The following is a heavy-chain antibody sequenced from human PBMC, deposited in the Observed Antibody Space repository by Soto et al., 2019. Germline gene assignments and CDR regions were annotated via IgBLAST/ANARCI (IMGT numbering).Heavy chain of an antibody. V-gene: IGHV1-46*01. CDR1: GYFFASYS. J-gene: IGHJ4*02. Sequence: QVQLVQSGAEVKKPGASVKVSCKASGYFFASYSMHWVRQAPGQGLEWMGMINPSVGSTSYVEKCQGRITMTRDTYTSSVYMELSSLRSEDTAVYYCVRESAGRDEFESSGDFDYWGQGTLVTVSS. CDR3: VRESAGRDEFESSGDFDY. CDR2: INPSVGST. D-gene: IGHD3-22*01.